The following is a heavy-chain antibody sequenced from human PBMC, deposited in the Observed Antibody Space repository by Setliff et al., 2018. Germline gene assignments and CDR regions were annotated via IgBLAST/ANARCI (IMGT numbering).Heavy chain of an antibody. CDR1: GGSVGNSYY. CDR2: IYTTWST. V-gene: IGHV4-4*07. Sequence: PSETLSLTCTVSGGSVGNSYYWNWIRQPAGKGLEWIGRIYTTWSTNYNPSLKSRVTMSVDTSKNQFSLNLTSVTAADTAVYYCARASVVHAIAVGYWGQGTLVTVSS. CDR3: ARASVVHAIAVGY. D-gene: IGHD2-15*01. J-gene: IGHJ4*02.